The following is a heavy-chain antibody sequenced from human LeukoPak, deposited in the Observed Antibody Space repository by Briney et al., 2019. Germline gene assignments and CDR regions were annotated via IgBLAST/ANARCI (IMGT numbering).Heavy chain of an antibody. V-gene: IGHV1-2*02. CDR3: ARDDPRNYDILNGHYHAFDI. CDR1: GYSFSDYY. D-gene: IGHD3-9*01. Sequence: ASVKVSCKASGYSFSDYYMQWVRQAPGQGLEWMGWINPSSGATNLAQKFQGRVTMTRDTSTSTAYMDLSSLTSDDTAAYYCARDDPRNYDILNGHYHAFDIWGQGTMIYVSS. J-gene: IGHJ3*02. CDR2: INPSSGAT.